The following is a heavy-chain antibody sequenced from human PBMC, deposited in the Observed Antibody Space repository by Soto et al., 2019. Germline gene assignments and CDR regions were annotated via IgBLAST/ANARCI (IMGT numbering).Heavy chain of an antibody. V-gene: IGHV1-2*02. CDR3: ARDTRGTRGIDEMDF. D-gene: IGHD1-1*01. CDR1: GYTFTDFY. Sequence: ASVKVSCTSSGYTFTDFYIQWVRQVPGQGLEWVGWINPKNGGINYAQKFQGRVTMTRDTSVSLVYMDLLGVRADDTAVYFCARDTRGTRGIDEMDFWGQGTPDTVSS. J-gene: IGHJ6*02. CDR2: INPKNGGI.